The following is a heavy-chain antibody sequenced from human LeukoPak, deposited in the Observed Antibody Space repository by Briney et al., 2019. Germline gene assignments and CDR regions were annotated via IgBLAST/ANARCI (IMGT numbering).Heavy chain of an antibody. CDR3: ARDIASTTRGWAY. J-gene: IGHJ4*02. V-gene: IGHV3-7*01. CDR2: INQDGSDK. D-gene: IGHD2/OR15-2a*01. Sequence: GGSLRLSCAASGFTFSDYYMSWIRQAPGKGLEWVANINQDGSDKYYVDSVRGRFTISRDNAKNSLDLQMNSLRAEDTAVYYCARDIASTTRGWAYWGQGTLVTVSS. CDR1: GFTFSDYY.